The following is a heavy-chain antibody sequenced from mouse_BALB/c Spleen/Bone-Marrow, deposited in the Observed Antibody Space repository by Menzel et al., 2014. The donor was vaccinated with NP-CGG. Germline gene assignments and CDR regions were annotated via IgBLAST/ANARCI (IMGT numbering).Heavy chain of an antibody. J-gene: IGHJ2*01. CDR1: GYTFTRYW. V-gene: IGHV1-69*02. CDR2: IDPSDSET. Sequence: VKLMASGAELVKPGAPVKLSCKASGYTFTRYWMNWVKQRPGRGLEWIGRIDPSDSETHYNQKFKDKATPTVDKSSSTAYIQLSSLTSEDSAVYYCARNWVYFDYWGQGTTLTVSS. CDR3: ARNWVYFDY. D-gene: IGHD4-1*01.